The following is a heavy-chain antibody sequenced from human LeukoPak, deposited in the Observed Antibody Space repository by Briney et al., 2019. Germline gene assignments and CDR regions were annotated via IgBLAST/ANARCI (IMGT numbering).Heavy chain of an antibody. Sequence: SEALSLTCTVSGFSTSTSYWSWIRQPPGMGLERIGYIYHTGDTNSNPSLKSRVTISLDTSKNQFSLRLRSVTAADTAVYYCARHTFARPFDYWGQGTLVTVSS. CDR3: ARHTFARPFDY. CDR2: IYHTGDT. V-gene: IGHV4-59*08. CDR1: GFSTSTSY. J-gene: IGHJ4*02. D-gene: IGHD6-6*01.